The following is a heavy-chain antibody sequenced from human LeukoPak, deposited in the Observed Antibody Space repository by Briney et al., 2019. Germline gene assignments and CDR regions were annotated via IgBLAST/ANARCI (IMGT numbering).Heavy chain of an antibody. V-gene: IGHV5-51*01. D-gene: IGHD2-8*01. CDR2: IYPDDSDT. CDR3: ARLAYCSNDVCYSNYYYSMDV. J-gene: IGHJ6*03. Sequence: GESLKISCKGSRYTFSSYWIGWVRQMPGKGLEWMGIIYPDDSDTRYSPSFQGQVTISADKSISTAYLQWSSLKASDTAMYYCARLAYCSNDVCYSNYYYSMDVWGEGTTVTVSS. CDR1: RYTFSSYW.